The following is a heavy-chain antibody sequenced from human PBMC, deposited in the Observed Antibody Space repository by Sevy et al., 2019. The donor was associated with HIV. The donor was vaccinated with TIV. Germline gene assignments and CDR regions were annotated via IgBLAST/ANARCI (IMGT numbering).Heavy chain of an antibody. J-gene: IGHJ4*02. CDR1: GFTFSSYS. D-gene: IGHD3-9*01. Sequence: GGSLRLSCAVSGFTFSSYSMNWVRQAPGKGLEWVSYISYSSGTIYYADSVKGRFTISRDNAKNSLYLQMNSLRAEDTALYYCAREGRGDTGYSSFDFWGQGILVTVSS. CDR2: ISYSSGTI. V-gene: IGHV3-48*01. CDR3: AREGRGDTGYSSFDF.